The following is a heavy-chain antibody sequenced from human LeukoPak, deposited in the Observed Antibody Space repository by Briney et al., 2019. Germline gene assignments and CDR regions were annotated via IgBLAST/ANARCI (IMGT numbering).Heavy chain of an antibody. CDR2: IYYSGST. Sequence: SETLSLTCTVSGGSISSSSYYWGWIRQPPGKGLEWIGSIYYSGSTNYNPSLKSRVTISVDTSKNQFSLKLSSVTAADTAVYYCARAAFYYDSSGYYNAFDIWGQGTMVTVSS. V-gene: IGHV4-39*07. J-gene: IGHJ3*02. CDR3: ARAAFYYDSSGYYNAFDI. D-gene: IGHD3-22*01. CDR1: GGSISSSSYY.